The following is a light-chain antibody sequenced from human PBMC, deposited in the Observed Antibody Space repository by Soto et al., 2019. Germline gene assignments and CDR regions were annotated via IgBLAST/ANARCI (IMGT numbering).Light chain of an antibody. Sequence: QLVLTQPASVSGSPGQSIAISCTGTSSDVGGYNYVSWYQQHPGKAPKLMISEVSNRPSGVSNRFSGSKSGNTASLTISGLQAEDEADYYCSSYTSRSTYVFGTGTKLTVL. J-gene: IGLJ1*01. CDR3: SSYTSRSTYV. CDR2: EVS. V-gene: IGLV2-14*01. CDR1: SSDVGGYNY.